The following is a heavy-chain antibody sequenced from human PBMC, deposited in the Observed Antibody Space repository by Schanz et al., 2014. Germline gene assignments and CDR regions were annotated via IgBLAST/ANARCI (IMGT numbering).Heavy chain of an antibody. CDR3: ARDHTTESYYSAGPPIDY. CDR2: IWYDGSNK. D-gene: IGHD1-26*01. V-gene: IGHV3-33*08. Sequence: VQLVESGGGLVQPGGSLRLSCAASGFTFGDYAMTWVRQAPGKGLEWVAVIWYDGSNKYYADSVKGRFTISRDNSKNTLFLQMNSLRAEDTAVYYCARDHTTESYYSAGPPIDYWGQGTLLTVSS. CDR1: GFTFGDYA. J-gene: IGHJ4*02.